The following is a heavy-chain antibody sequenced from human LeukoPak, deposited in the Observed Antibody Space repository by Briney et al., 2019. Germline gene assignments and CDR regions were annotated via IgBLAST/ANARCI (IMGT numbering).Heavy chain of an antibody. D-gene: IGHD6-13*01. CDR2: IYYSGST. CDR1: GGSISSGGYY. Sequence: PSQTLSLTCTVSGGSISSGGYYWSCIRQHPGKGLEWIGYIYYSGSTYYNPSLKSRVTISVDTSKNQFSLKLSSVTAADTAVYYCARGLKAAEQQYYYYYGMDVWGKGTTVTVSS. V-gene: IGHV4-31*03. J-gene: IGHJ6*04. CDR3: ARGLKAAEQQYYYYYGMDV.